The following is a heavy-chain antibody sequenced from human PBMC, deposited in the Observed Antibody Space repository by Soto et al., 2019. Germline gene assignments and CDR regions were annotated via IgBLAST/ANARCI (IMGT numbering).Heavy chain of an antibody. CDR2: ISYDGSNK. V-gene: IGHV3-30-3*01. Sequence: QVQLVESGGGVVQPGRSLRLSCAASGFTFSSYAMHWVRQAPGKGLEWVAVISYDGSNKYYVDSVKGRFTVSRDNFKSPLTHKMERLRAEDTAVDYCASERARGGELAYYWGQGTLVTVSS. D-gene: IGHD3-10*01. J-gene: IGHJ4*02. CDR3: ASERARGGELAYY. CDR1: GFTFSSYA.